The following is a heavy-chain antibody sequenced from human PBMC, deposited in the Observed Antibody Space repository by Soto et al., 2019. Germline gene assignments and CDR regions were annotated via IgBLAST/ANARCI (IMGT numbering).Heavy chain of an antibody. V-gene: IGHV3-48*02. CDR3: AGDLTFPVNRHGMDG. J-gene: IGHJ6*02. D-gene: IGHD4-17*01. Sequence: EVQLVESGGGLVQPGGSLRLSCAASGFTFSTYSMNWVRQAPGKGLEWVSYISSPSSSIYYADSIKGRFTNTRDNAKNSRCLQRNSLRDEDTAVYYCAGDLTFPVNRHGMDGWGQGSTDTVS. CDR2: ISSPSSSI. CDR1: GFTFSTYS.